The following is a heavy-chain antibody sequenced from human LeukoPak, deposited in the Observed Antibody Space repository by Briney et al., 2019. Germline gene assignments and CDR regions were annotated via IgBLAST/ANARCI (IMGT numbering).Heavy chain of an antibody. Sequence: GGSLRLSCAASGFTFSSYSMNGVRQAPGKGLEWVSSISSSSSYIYYADSVKGRFTISRDNAKNSLYLQMNSLRAEDTAVYYCARVGYGSTFYFDYWGQGTLVTVSS. V-gene: IGHV3-21*01. CDR2: ISSSSSYI. CDR1: GFTFSSYS. CDR3: ARVGYGSTFYFDY. D-gene: IGHD3-10*01. J-gene: IGHJ4*02.